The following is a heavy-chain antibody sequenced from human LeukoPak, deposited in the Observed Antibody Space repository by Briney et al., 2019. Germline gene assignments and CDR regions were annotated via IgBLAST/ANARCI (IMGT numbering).Heavy chain of an antibody. CDR2: IKSKTDGGTT. V-gene: IGHV3-15*01. J-gene: IGHJ4*02. Sequence: GGSLRLSCAASGFTFSNAWMSWVRHAPGNGLESVGLIKSKTDGGTTHSAAPVKRRFTISRDDSKNTLYLQMSSLKTEDTAVYYCSTGHGYWGQGTLVTVSS. CDR3: STGHGY. CDR1: GFTFSNAW.